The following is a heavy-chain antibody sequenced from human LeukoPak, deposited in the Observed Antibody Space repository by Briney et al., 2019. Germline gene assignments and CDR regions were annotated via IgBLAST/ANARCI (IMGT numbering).Heavy chain of an antibody. CDR2: MNPNSGNT. V-gene: IGHV1-8*01. CDR1: GYTFTSYD. D-gene: IGHD3-10*01. J-gene: IGHJ4*02. Sequence: GASVKVSFKSSGYTFTSYDINWVRQATGQGLEWMGWMNPNSGNTGYAQKFQGRVTMTRNTSISTAYMQLSSLRSEDTAVYYCARGRMVQGVLRCDYWGQGTLVTVSS. CDR3: ARGRMVQGVLRCDY.